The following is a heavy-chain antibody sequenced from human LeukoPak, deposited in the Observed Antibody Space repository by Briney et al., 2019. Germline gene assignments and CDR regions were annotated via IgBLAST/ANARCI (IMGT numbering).Heavy chain of an antibody. CDR2: INPSGGST. D-gene: IGHD3-22*01. V-gene: IGHV1-46*01. J-gene: IGHJ4*02. CDR3: ARAYYYDSSGLGDY. Sequence: ASVKVSCKASGYTFTSYYMHWVRQAPGQGLEWMGIINPSGGSTSYAQKFQGRVTITTDESTSTAYMELSSLRSDDTAVYYCARAYYYDSSGLGDYWGQGTLGTDSS. CDR1: GYTFTSYY.